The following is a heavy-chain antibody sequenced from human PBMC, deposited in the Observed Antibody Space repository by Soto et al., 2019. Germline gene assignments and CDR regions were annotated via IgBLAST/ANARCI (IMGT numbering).Heavy chain of an antibody. CDR1: GGSVSSGSYY. D-gene: IGHD4-17*01. J-gene: IGHJ1*01. Sequence: PSETLSLTCTVSGGSVSSGSYYWSWIRQPPGKGLEWIGYIYYSGSTNYNPSLKSRVTISVDTSKNQFSLKLSSVTAADTAVYYCARLSYSPDYGRAEYFQHWGQGTLVTVSS. CDR3: ARLSYSPDYGRAEYFQH. V-gene: IGHV4-61*01. CDR2: IYYSGST.